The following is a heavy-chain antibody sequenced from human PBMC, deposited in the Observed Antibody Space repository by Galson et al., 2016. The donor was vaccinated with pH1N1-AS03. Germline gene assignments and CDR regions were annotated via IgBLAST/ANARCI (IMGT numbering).Heavy chain of an antibody. CDR1: GGTLSNYA. J-gene: IGHJ6*02. D-gene: IGHD2-2*01. V-gene: IGHV1-2*04. CDR3: ARDPRGPCTSATCPTTYYFGMDV. Sequence: SVKVSCKASGGTLSNYAITWVRQAPGQGLEWMGWINTDSGVTNYAQKFEAWVTMTRDTSVSTAYMELYGLKSDDTAVYYCARDPRGPCTSATCPTTYYFGMDVWGQGTTVIVSS. CDR2: INTDSGVT.